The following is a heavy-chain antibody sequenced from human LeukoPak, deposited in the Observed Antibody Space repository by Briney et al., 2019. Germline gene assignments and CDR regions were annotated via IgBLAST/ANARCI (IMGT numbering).Heavy chain of an antibody. CDR2: ISSSGSTI. V-gene: IGHV3-11*01. CDR3: AKDQWYSSSSGNNWFDP. CDR1: GFTFSDYY. J-gene: IGHJ5*02. D-gene: IGHD6-6*01. Sequence: GGSLRLSCAASGFTFSDYYMSWIRQAPGKGLEWVSYISSSGSTIYYSDSVRGRFTISRDNAKNSLYLQMNSLRAEDTAVYYCAKDQWYSSSSGNNWFDPWGQGTLVTVSS.